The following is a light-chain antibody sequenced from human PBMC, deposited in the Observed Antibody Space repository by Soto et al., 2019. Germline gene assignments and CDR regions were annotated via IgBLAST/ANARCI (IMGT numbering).Light chain of an antibody. CDR2: DAS. J-gene: IGKJ4*01. CDR3: QQYNSYPLT. V-gene: IGKV1-5*01. CDR1: QSISSS. Sequence: DIPMTQSPSTLTASLGERVTITCGASQSISSSLAWYQQKPGKAPKLLIYDASSLESGVPSRFSGSGSGAEFTLTISSLPPDDFATYYCQQYNSYPLTFGGGTKVDIK.